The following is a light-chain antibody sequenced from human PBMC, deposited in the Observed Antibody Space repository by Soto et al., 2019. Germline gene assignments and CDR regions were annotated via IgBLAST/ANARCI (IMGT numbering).Light chain of an antibody. CDR2: YNN. CDR3: AAWDASLRACG. CDR1: DSNIGSNS. J-gene: IGLJ1*01. V-gene: IGLV1-47*02. Sequence: QSVLTQPPSASGTAGQVVTISCSGGDSNIGSNSVYWYQHLPRMAPKLLIYYNNQRPSGVPDRFSGSRSGTSASLAIVGLRSEDEAVYYCAAWDASLRACGFGNGTKV.